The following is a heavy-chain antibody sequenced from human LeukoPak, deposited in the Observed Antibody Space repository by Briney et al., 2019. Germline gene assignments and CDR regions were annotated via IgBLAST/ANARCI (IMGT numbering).Heavy chain of an antibody. D-gene: IGHD5-18*01. J-gene: IGHJ4*02. V-gene: IGHV4-34*01. CDR2: INHSGRT. Sequence: SETLSLTCAVYGGSFSGYYWSWIRQPPGKGLEWIGEINHSGRTNYNTSLKSPVTVSVGTSKNQFSLKLSSVPAADTAGYYCARRPIRGYSYGLHYFDYWGQGTLVTVSS. CDR1: GGSFSGYY. CDR3: ARRPIRGYSYGLHYFDY.